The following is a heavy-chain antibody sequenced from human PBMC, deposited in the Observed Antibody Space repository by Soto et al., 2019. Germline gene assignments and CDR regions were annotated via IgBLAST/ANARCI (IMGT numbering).Heavy chain of an antibody. CDR2: ISAAGDP. CDR3: ARTDRDFYGLDV. J-gene: IGHJ6*02. CDR1: GFTFRNYD. V-gene: IGHV3-13*05. Sequence: EVQLVESGGGLVQPGGSLRLSCEASGFTFRNYDMHWVRQGTGKGLEWVSGISAAGDPDYADSVEDRFTISRENAQNSFSLQMNSLRVGDTAVYYCARTDRDFYGLDVWGQGNRVIVSS.